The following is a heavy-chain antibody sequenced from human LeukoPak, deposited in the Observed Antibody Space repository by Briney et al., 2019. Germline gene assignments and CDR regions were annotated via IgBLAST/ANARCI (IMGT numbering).Heavy chain of an antibody. CDR3: AKDRDYGDYVFDY. CDR2: ISYDGSNK. Sequence: TGGSLRLSCAASGFTFNSFGMHWVRQAPGKGLEWVAVISYDGSNKYYADSVKGRFTISRDNSKNTLYLQMNSLRAEDTAVYYCAKDRDYGDYVFDYWGQGTLVTVSS. D-gene: IGHD4-17*01. CDR1: GFTFNSFG. J-gene: IGHJ4*02. V-gene: IGHV3-30*18.